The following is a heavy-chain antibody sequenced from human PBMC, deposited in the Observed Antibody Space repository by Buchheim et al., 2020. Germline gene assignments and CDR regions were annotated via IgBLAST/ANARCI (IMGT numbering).Heavy chain of an antibody. CDR1: GYTFTTYG. D-gene: IGHD4-17*01. V-gene: IGHV7-4-1*02. CDR2: INPNTWNP. Sequence: QVQMVQSGSELKKPGASVKVSCKASGYTFTTYGINWVRQAPVQGLEWMGWINPNTWNPTYAQGFTGRFVFSLDTSVSTAYLQISSLITEDTAVYYCARGPTGALDYWGQGTL. J-gene: IGHJ4*02. CDR3: ARGPTGALDY.